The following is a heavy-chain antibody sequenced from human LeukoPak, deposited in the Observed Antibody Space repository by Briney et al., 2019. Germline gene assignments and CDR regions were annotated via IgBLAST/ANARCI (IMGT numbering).Heavy chain of an antibody. J-gene: IGHJ4*02. Sequence: GRSLRLSCTASGFTFADYAMSWVREAPGKGLEWVGFIRSRPYGGTTEHAAPVKGRFTISRDDSKSIAYLQMNSLKSEDTAVYYCTRLVHSSSWPIPIDYWGQGSLVTVSS. V-gene: IGHV3-49*04. CDR1: GFTFADYA. CDR3: TRLVHSSSWPIPIDY. CDR2: IRSRPYGGTT. D-gene: IGHD6-13*01.